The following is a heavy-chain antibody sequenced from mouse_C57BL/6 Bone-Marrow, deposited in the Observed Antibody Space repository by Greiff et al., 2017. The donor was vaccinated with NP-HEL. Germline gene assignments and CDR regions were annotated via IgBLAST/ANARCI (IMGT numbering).Heavy chain of an antibody. D-gene: IGHD1-1*01. V-gene: IGHV1-69*01. CDR1: GYTFTSYW. J-gene: IGHJ2*01. CDR3: ARKDYYGSRFDY. Sequence: QVQLQQPGAELVMPGASVKLSCKASGYTFTSYWMHWVKQRPGQGLEWIGEIDPSDSYTTYNQKFKGKSTLTVDKSSSTAYMQLSSLTSEDSAVYYGARKDYYGSRFDYWGQGTTLTVSS. CDR2: IDPSDSYT.